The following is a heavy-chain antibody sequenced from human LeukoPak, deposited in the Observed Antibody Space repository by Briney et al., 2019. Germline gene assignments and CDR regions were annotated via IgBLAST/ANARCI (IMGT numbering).Heavy chain of an antibody. CDR3: VRDPYEAY. CDR1: CLTLGSYG. V-gene: IGHV3-33*01. D-gene: IGHD5-12*01. J-gene: IGHJ4*02. Sequence: PGRSLRLSCAASCLTLGSYGMHWVRQAPGKGLEWVAVIWYDGSNKNYADSVKGRFTISRDNSKKTVYLQMNSLRGEDTAVYYCVRDPYEAYWGQGTLVTVSS. CDR2: IWYDGSNK.